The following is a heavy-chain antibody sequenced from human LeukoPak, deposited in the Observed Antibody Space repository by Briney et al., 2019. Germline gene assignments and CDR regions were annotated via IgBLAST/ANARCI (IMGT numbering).Heavy chain of an antibody. Sequence: GGSLRLSCAASGFTVSSNYMSWVRQAPGKGLEWASYISSSSSTIYYADSVKGRFTISRDNAKNSLYLQMNSLRVEDTAVYYCARGPTMKMDVWGKGTTVTVSS. CDR2: ISSSSSTI. V-gene: IGHV3-48*01. J-gene: IGHJ6*04. CDR3: ARGPTMKMDV. D-gene: IGHD3-22*01. CDR1: GFTVSSNY.